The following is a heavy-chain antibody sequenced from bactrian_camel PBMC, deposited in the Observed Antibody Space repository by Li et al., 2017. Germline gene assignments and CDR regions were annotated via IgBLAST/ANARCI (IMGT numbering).Heavy chain of an antibody. CDR2: INSGGDST. CDR3: ATGTWHVYQN. CDR1: GSTFSSYA. D-gene: IGHD6*01. V-gene: IGHV3S31*01. J-gene: IGHJ4*01. Sequence: VQLVESGGGLVQPGGFLRLSRAASGSTFSSYAMSWVRQAPGKGLEWVSTINSGGDSTYYADSVKGRFTISRDNAKNTLYLQMNGLKSEDTALYYCATGTWHVYQNGGQGTQVTV.